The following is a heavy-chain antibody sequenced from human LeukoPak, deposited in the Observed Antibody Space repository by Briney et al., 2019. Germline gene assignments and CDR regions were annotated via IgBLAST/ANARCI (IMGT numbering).Heavy chain of an antibody. J-gene: IGHJ6*03. D-gene: IGHD6-13*01. CDR1: GYTFTSYG. V-gene: IGHV1-18*01. CDR3: ARVRGGRSWYRGDYYYYMDV. CDR2: ISAYNGNT. Sequence: ASVKVSCKASGYTFTSYGISWVRQAPGQGLEWMGWISAYNGNTNYAQNLQGRVTMTTDTSTSTAYMELRSLRSDDTDVYYCARVRGGRSWYRGDYYYYMDVWGKGTTVTISS.